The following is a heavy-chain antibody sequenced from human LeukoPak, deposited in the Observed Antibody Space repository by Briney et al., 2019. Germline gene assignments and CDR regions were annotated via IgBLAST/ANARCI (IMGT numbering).Heavy chain of an antibody. CDR1: GGSFSGYY. CDR3: AREGDSNSVGWFDP. Sequence: SETLSLTCAVYGGSFSGYYWSWSRQPPGKGLEWIGEINHSGSTNYNPSLKSRVTISVDTSKNQFSLKLSSVTAADTAVYYCAREGDSNSVGWFDPWGQGTLVTVSS. CDR2: INHSGST. V-gene: IGHV4-34*01. J-gene: IGHJ5*02. D-gene: IGHD6-13*01.